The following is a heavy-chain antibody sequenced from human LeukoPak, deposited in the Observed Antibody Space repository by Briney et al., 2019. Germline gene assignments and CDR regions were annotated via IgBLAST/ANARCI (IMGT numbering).Heavy chain of an antibody. CDR1: GGSFSGYY. CDR2: INHSGST. D-gene: IGHD3-10*01. V-gene: IGHV4-34*01. J-gene: IGHJ5*02. CDR3: ARVDYYGSGSYYNRNWFDP. Sequence: SETLSLTGAVYGGSFSGYYWSWIRQPPGKGLEWIGEINHSGSTNYNPSLKSRVTISVDTSKNQFSLKLSSVTAADTAVYYCARVDYYGSGSYYNRNWFDPWGQGTLVTVSS.